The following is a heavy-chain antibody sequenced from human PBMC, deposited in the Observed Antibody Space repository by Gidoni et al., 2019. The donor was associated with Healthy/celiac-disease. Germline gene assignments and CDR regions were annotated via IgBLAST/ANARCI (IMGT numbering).Heavy chain of an antibody. CDR1: GFTFSSYG. D-gene: IGHD2-21*02. Sequence: QVQLVESGGGVVQPGRSLRLSCAASGFTFSSYGMHWVRQAPGKGLEWVAVISYDGSNKYYADSVKGRFTISRDNSKNTLYLQMNSLRAEDTAVYYCAKDMRSMVTPMDYWGQGTLVTVSS. CDR3: AKDMRSMVTPMDY. J-gene: IGHJ4*02. CDR2: ISYDGSNK. V-gene: IGHV3-30*18.